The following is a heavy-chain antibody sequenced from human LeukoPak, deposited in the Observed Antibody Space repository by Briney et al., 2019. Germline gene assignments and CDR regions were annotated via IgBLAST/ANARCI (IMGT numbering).Heavy chain of an antibody. J-gene: IGHJ4*02. V-gene: IGHV3-30*02. Sequence: GGSLRLSCAASGFTFSSYGMHWVRQAPGKGLEWVAFIRYDGSNKYYADSVKGRFTISRDNSKNTLYLQMNSLRAEDTAVYYCAKDGGIGVITTLTFDYWGQGTLVTVSS. D-gene: IGHD3-22*01. CDR3: AKDGGIGVITTLTFDY. CDR2: IRYDGSNK. CDR1: GFTFSSYG.